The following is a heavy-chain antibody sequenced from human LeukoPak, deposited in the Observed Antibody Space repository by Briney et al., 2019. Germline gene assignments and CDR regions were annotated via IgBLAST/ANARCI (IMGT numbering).Heavy chain of an antibody. Sequence: PGGSLRLSCAASGFTFSSYAMTWVRQAPGKGLEWVSTISGSGGSTYYADSVKGRFTISRGNSKNTLYLQMNSLKTEDTAVYYCTTATIVGATLGSDWGQGTLVTVSS. D-gene: IGHD1-26*01. CDR3: TTATIVGATLGSD. CDR1: GFTFSSYA. V-gene: IGHV3-23*01. J-gene: IGHJ4*02. CDR2: ISGSGGST.